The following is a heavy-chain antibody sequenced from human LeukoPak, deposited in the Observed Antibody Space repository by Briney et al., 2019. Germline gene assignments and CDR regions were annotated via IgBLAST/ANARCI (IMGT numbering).Heavy chain of an antibody. CDR1: GDTFSSSA. J-gene: IGHJ4*02. Sequence: GASVKVSCKASGDTFSSSAISWVRQAPGQGLEWMGKIILPLDITNYAQQFQGGVTITTDKSTDTVFLELSSLRSQDTAVYYCARDFLQHRYFDYWGQGTLVTVSS. V-gene: IGHV1-69*04. CDR3: ARDFLQHRYFDY. CDR2: IILPLDIT.